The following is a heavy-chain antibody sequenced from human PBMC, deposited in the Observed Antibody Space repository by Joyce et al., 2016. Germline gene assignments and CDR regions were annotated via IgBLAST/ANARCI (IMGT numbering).Heavy chain of an antibody. Sequence: QVQLQQRGAGLLKPSETLSLTCDVYGGSFSCYYWRWIRQSPGKGLEWIGEINHSGSTNYIPSLKGRVTISVDTSKNQFSLKLSSVTAADTAVYSCARGGSVHNRYALWGQGTLVTVSS. V-gene: IGHV4-34*01. J-gene: IGHJ4*02. CDR2: INHSGST. D-gene: IGHD3-16*01. CDR1: GGSFSCYY. CDR3: ARGGSVHNRYAL.